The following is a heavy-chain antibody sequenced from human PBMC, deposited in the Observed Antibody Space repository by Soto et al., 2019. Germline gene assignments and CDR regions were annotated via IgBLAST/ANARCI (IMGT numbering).Heavy chain of an antibody. J-gene: IGHJ1*01. CDR1: GGSISSSSYY. Sequence: QLQLQESGPGLVKPSETLSLTCTVSGGSISSSSYYWDWIRQPPGKGLEWIGSIYDSGCTYHNPSLKSRLTLSVETATNQFSRKLSSVSDADMAVYYCAPVWFGESQHWGQGELGTVSS. D-gene: IGHD3-10*01. CDR3: APVWFGESQH. CDR2: IYDSGCT. V-gene: IGHV4-39*01.